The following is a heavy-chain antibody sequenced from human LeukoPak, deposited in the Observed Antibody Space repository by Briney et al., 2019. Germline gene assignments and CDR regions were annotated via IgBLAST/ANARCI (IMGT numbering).Heavy chain of an antibody. D-gene: IGHD2-2*01. CDR3: SKDREVIVPAASDY. CDR1: GFLFSNYA. CDR2: ITGSGGRT. Sequence: GESLKISCAASGFLFSNYAMSWVRPAPGKGLEWVSGITGSGGRTYYADSVKGRFTISRDNFKNTLYLQMSSLRAEDTAVYYRSKDREVIVPAASDYWGLGILVTVSS. J-gene: IGHJ4*02. V-gene: IGHV3-23*01.